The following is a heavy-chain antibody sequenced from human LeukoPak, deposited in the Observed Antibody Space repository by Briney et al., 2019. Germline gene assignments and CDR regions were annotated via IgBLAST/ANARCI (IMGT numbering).Heavy chain of an antibody. CDR2: IDTNTGNP. J-gene: IGHJ4*02. CDR3: ARGYDTSGYLVY. V-gene: IGHV7-4-1*02. CDR1: GYTFSDWP. D-gene: IGHD3-9*01. Sequence: PGASVKVSCKASGYTFSDWPINWVRQAPGQGLEWMGWIDTNTGNPTYAQGFTGRFVFSLDTPVSTTYLQISSLKAEDTAVYYCARGYDTSGYLVYWGQGTLVTVSS.